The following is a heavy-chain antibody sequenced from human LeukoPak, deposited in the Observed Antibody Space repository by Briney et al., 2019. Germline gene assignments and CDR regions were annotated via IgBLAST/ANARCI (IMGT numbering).Heavy chain of an antibody. V-gene: IGHV3-7*03. CDR2: IKEDGGGT. CDR3: SRRGGRVATPFDF. J-gene: IGHJ4*02. CDR1: GFGFGGYG. D-gene: IGHD3-16*01. Sequence: PGGSLRLSCAASGFGFGGYGMRWVRQAPGKGLEWVANIKEDGGGTYYADSVKGRFTISRDNAKNSLYPQMNSLRTEDTAVYYCSRRGGRVATPFDFGGQGTLVSVSS.